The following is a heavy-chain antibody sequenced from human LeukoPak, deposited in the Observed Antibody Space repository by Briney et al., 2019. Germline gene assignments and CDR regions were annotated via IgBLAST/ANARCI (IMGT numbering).Heavy chain of an antibody. CDR2: INHSGST. Sequence: SETLSLTCAVYGGSFSGYYWSWIRQPPGKGLEWIGEINHSGSTNYNPSLKSRVTISVDTSKNQFSLKLSSVTAADTAVYYCARHDYDFWSGYPYFDYWGQGTLVTVSS. CDR3: ARHDYDFWSGYPYFDY. D-gene: IGHD3-3*01. V-gene: IGHV4-34*01. CDR1: GGSFSGYY. J-gene: IGHJ4*02.